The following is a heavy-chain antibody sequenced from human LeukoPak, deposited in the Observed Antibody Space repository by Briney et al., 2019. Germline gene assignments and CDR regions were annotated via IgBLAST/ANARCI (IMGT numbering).Heavy chain of an antibody. CDR3: ARTVYSSSWALFDY. CDR2: IYYSGNT. CDR1: GGSISSYY. Sequence: SETLSLTCTVSGGSISSYYWSWIRQPPGKGLEWIGYIYYSGNTYYNPSLKSRVTMSVDTSKNQFSLKLTSVTAVDTAVYYCARTVYSSSWALFDYWGQGTLVTVSS. J-gene: IGHJ4*02. D-gene: IGHD6-13*01. V-gene: IGHV4-59*04.